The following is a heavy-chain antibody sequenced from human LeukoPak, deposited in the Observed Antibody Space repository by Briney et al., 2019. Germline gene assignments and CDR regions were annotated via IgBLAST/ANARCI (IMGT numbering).Heavy chain of an antibody. CDR2: FSGGDGQT. CDR3: ARGIYWSLDS. Sequence: GGSLRLSCAISGFIFNTYGMNWVRQTPGRGLEWVSTFSGGDGQTFYADSVKGRFTISRDSSRNTVSLQMNSLRVEDTAVYYCARGIYWSLDSWGQGTLVTVSS. J-gene: IGHJ4*02. D-gene: IGHD1-1*01. CDR1: GFIFNTYG. V-gene: IGHV3-23*01.